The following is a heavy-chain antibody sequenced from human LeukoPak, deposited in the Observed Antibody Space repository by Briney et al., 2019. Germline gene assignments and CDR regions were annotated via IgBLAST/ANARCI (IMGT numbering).Heavy chain of an antibody. J-gene: IGHJ3*02. CDR2: TSSSDAGT. CDR3: ATPSASDAFDI. Sequence: GGSLRLSCAASGFTLSSYAMSWVRQAPGKGLEWVSATSSSDAGTYYAESVRGRFTISRDNSKNTLFLQMNSLRAEDAAVYYCATPSASDAFDIWGQGTMVTVSS. V-gene: IGHV3-23*01. CDR1: GFTLSSYA.